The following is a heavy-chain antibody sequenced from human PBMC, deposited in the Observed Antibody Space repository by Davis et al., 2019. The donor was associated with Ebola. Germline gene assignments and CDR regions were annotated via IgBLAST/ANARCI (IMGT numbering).Heavy chain of an antibody. Sequence: LKNPCAASGFTFSGPAMHWVRQASGKGLVWVGRIRSKANSYATAYAASVKGRFTISRDDSKNTAYLQMNSLKTEDTAVYYCTSTAGTELDYWGQGTLVTVSS. CDR3: TSTAGTELDY. J-gene: IGHJ4*02. D-gene: IGHD6-13*01. CDR2: IRSKANSYAT. CDR1: GFTFSGPA. V-gene: IGHV3-73*01.